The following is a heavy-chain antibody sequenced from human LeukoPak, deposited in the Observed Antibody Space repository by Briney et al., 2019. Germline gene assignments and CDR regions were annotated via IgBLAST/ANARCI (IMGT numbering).Heavy chain of an antibody. Sequence: ASVKVSCRASGYSFSVYYIQWLRQVPGEGLECVGWILPHSGDTYYAQKFRGRVTMTTDTSINTAYMELSRLKSDDTGIYFCARPPRDLVSAAPFDYWGQGTLVAVSS. D-gene: IGHD2-2*01. J-gene: IGHJ4*02. CDR3: ARPPRDLVSAAPFDY. CDR1: GYSFSVYY. CDR2: ILPHSGDT. V-gene: IGHV1-2*02.